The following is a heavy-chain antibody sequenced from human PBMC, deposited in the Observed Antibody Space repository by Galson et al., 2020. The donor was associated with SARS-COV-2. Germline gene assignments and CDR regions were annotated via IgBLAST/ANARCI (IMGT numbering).Heavy chain of an antibody. D-gene: IGHD3-22*01. CDR2: LYTSGNT. CDR3: ARGYYDSSGYSDWFDP. V-gene: IGHV4-61*09. CDR1: GGSISSVLYY. J-gene: IGHJ5*02. Sequence: SETLSLTCIVSGGSISSVLYYWSWIRQPAGKGLEWLGHLYTSGNTNYNPSLKSRVTISVDTSKNQFSLKLSSVTAADTAVYYCARGYYDSSGYSDWFDPWGQGTLVTVSS.